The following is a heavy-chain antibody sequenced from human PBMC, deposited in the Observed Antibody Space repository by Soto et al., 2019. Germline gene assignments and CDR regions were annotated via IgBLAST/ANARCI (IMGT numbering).Heavy chain of an antibody. CDR2: IYTSGST. J-gene: IGHJ5*02. V-gene: IGHV4-4*07. CDR1: GGSISSYY. Sequence: QVQLQESGPGLVKPSETLSLTCTVSGGSISSYYWSWIRQPAGKGLEWIGRIYTSGSTNYNPSLESRVTMSVDTSKNQFSLKLSSVTAADTAVYYCAREHDYGDYGWFDPWGQGTLVTVSS. D-gene: IGHD4-17*01. CDR3: AREHDYGDYGWFDP.